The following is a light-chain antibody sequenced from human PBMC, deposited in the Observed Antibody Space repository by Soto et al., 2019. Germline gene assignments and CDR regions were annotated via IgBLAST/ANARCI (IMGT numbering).Light chain of an antibody. Sequence: DVVMTQSPLSLPVTLGQPASISCRSNQSLVHSDGIAYFSWFQQRPGRSPRRLIYKVSNRFSGVPDRFSGSGAGTDFTLKISRVEAEDVGIYYCMQTTQFPHTFGGGTKVEI. CDR1: QSLVHSDGIAY. CDR3: MQTTQFPHT. CDR2: KVS. V-gene: IGKV2-24*01. J-gene: IGKJ4*01.